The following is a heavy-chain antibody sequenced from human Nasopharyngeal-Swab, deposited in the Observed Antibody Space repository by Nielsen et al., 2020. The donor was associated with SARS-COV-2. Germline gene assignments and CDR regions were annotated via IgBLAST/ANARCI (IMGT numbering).Heavy chain of an antibody. CDR1: GFTVSSNY. D-gene: IGHD3-10*01. V-gene: IGHV3-53*01. Sequence: GESLKISCAASGFTVSSNYMSWVRQAPGKGLEWVSVFYSGGSTYYADSVKGRFTISRDNSKNTLYLQMNSLRAEDTAVYYCARGGLWFGASYYFDYWGQGTLVTVSS. CDR3: ARGGLWFGASYYFDY. J-gene: IGHJ4*02. CDR2: FYSGGST.